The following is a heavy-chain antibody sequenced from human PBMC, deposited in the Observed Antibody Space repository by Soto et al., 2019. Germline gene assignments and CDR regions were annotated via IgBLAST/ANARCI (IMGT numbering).Heavy chain of an antibody. CDR1: GFTFSSYA. CDR3: AKDTMELEEYGMDV. CDR2: ISGSGGST. V-gene: IGHV3-23*01. Sequence: EVQLLESGGGLVQPGESLRLSCAASGFTFSSYAMSWVRQAPGKGLEWVSAISGSGGSTYYADSVKGRFTISRDNSKNTLYLQMNSLRAEDTAVYYCAKDTMELEEYGMDVWGQGTTVTVSS. J-gene: IGHJ6*02. D-gene: IGHD3-10*01.